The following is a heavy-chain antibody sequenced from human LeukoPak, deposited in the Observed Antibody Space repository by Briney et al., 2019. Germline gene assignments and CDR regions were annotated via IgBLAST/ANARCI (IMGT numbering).Heavy chain of an antibody. J-gene: IGHJ4*02. CDR2: ISGSGGNT. CDR1: GFTFSNYA. D-gene: IGHD6-19*01. Sequence: GGSLRLSCAASGFTFSNYAMSWVRQAPGKGLEWVSTISGSGGNTYYADSVKGRFTISRDNSKNTLSPQMNSLRAEDTAVYYCAAGGLHSSGWYYFDCWGQGTLVTVSS. V-gene: IGHV3-23*01. CDR3: AAGGLHSSGWYYFDC.